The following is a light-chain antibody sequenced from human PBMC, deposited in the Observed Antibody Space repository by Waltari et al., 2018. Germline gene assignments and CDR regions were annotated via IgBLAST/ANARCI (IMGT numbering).Light chain of an antibody. CDR3: QQYDNWLGT. CDR1: PSNRSN. Sequence: EIVMTQSPATMSVSPGERATLSCRASPSNRSNLAWYQHKPGQAPRLLIYCASTRATGIPARFSGSGSETEFTLTISSLQSEDFAVYFCQQYDNWLGTFGQGTKVEIK. CDR2: CAS. V-gene: IGKV3-15*01. J-gene: IGKJ1*01.